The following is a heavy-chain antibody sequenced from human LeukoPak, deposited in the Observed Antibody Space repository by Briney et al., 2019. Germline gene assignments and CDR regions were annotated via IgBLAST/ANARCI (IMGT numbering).Heavy chain of an antibody. CDR3: AREEVAARQLPPVL. CDR2: IYHTGST. CDR1: GGSISSNNW. Sequence: PSGTLSLTCAVSGGSISSNNWWSWVRQPPGKGLGWIAEIYHTGSTNYNPSLKSRVTISVDTSKNQFSLKLSSVTAADTAVYYCAREEVAARQLPPVLWGQGTLVTVSS. J-gene: IGHJ4*02. V-gene: IGHV4-4*02. D-gene: IGHD6-6*01.